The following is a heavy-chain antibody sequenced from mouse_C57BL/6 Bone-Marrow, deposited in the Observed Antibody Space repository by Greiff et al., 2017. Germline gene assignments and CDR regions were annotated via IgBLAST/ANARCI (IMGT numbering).Heavy chain of an antibody. Sequence: VQLQESGGGLVKPGGSLKLSCAASGFTFSDYGMHWVRQAPEKGLEWVAYISSGSSTIYYADTVKGRFTISRDNAKNTLFLQMTSLRSEDTAMYYCAREESWAYWGQGTLVTVSA. J-gene: IGHJ3*01. V-gene: IGHV5-17*01. CDR3: AREESWAY. CDR2: ISSGSSTI. CDR1: GFTFSDYG.